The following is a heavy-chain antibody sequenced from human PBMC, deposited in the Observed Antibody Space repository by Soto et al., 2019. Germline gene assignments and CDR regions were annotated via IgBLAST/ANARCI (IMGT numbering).Heavy chain of an antibody. Sequence: ASVKVSCNASGYTFTGYYMHWVRQAPGQGLEWMGWINPNSGGTNYAQKFQGRVTMTRDTSISTAYMELSRLRSDDTAVYYCARDRGEMATILGMDVWGQGTTVTVSS. CDR2: INPNSGGT. CDR1: GYTFTGYY. CDR3: ARDRGEMATILGMDV. D-gene: IGHD5-12*01. V-gene: IGHV1-2*02. J-gene: IGHJ6*02.